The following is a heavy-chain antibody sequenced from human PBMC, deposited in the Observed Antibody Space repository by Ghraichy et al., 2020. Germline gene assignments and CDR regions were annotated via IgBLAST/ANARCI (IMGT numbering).Heavy chain of an antibody. CDR3: ANARPVVTGNLDY. V-gene: IGHV3-30*18. Sequence: GGSLRLSCAASGFTFSSYGMHWVRQAPGKGLEWVAVISYDGSNKYYADSVKGRFTISRDNSKNTLYLQMNSLRAEDTAVYYCANARPVVTGNLDYWGQGTLVTVSS. CDR1: GFTFSSYG. CDR2: ISYDGSNK. D-gene: IGHD4-23*01. J-gene: IGHJ4*02.